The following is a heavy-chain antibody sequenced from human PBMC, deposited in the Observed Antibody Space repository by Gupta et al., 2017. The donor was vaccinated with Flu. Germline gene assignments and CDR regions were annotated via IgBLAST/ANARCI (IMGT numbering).Heavy chain of an antibody. CDR3: FSCDTTGVAH. Sequence: EVQLVVSGGGLAQPGGSMTLSCAASGIIVRGFAINCVRQGSGKGLEWVGRIKNKGNRYATAYAASVKGRFTITRDDSKNTAYLQMNGLKTEDTAMYYCFSCDTTGVAHWGQGTLVTGSS. J-gene: IGHJ1*01. CDR1: GIIVRGFA. V-gene: IGHV3-73*01. D-gene: IGHD4-17*01. CDR2: IKNKGNRYAT.